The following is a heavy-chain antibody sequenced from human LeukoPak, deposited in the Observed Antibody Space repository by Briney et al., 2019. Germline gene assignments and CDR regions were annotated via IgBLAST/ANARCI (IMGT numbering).Heavy chain of an antibody. Sequence: GGSLRLSCAASGFTFSDYYMSWIRQAPGKGLEWVSYISSSGSTIYYADSVKGRFTVPRDNAQNSLYLEMNSLRVEDTAMYYCARAGTYYYGSGHDLWGRGTLVTVSS. V-gene: IGHV3-11*04. CDR3: ARAGTYYYGSGHDL. J-gene: IGHJ4*02. CDR2: ISSSGSTI. D-gene: IGHD3-10*01. CDR1: GFTFSDYY.